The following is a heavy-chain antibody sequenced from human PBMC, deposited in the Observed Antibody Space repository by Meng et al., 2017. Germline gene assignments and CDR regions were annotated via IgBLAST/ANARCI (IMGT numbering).Heavy chain of an antibody. Sequence: GGSLRLSCKTSGYSFRSYGISWVRQAPGQGLEWVGWISGHSGDTDYAQKFQGRVTMTTDTSTTTAYMELRSLRPDDTAVYYCARFIPAAMYDMDVWGQGTTVTVSS. CDR2: ISGHSGDT. CDR1: GYSFRSYG. J-gene: IGHJ6*02. D-gene: IGHD2-2*01. V-gene: IGHV1-18*01. CDR3: ARFIPAAMYDMDV.